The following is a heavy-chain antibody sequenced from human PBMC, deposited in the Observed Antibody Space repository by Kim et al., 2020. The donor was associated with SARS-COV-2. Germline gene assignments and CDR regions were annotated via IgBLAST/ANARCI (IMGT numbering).Heavy chain of an antibody. CDR1: GFTFSSYS. Sequence: GGSLRLSCAASGFTFSSYSMNWVRQAPGKGLECVSSISSSSSYIYYADSVKGRFTISRDNAKNSLYLQMNSLRAEDTAVYYCARGGYCSSTSCLDYWGQGTLVTVSS. CDR2: ISSSSSYI. CDR3: ARGGYCSSTSCLDY. J-gene: IGHJ4*02. V-gene: IGHV3-21*01. D-gene: IGHD2-2*01.